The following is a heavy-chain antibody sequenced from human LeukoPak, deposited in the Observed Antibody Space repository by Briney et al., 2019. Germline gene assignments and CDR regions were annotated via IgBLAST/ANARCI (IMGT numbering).Heavy chain of an antibody. Sequence: VSVNVSCKASGYTFTGYFLHWVRQAPGQGLEWMGWINPNSGGTTFAQKFRGRVTMTRDTSISTAYMELSRLRSDDTAVYYCARVFNYYDTSGYYTWGQGTLDTVSS. J-gene: IGHJ5*02. CDR3: ARVFNYYDTSGYYT. CDR1: GYTFTGYF. CDR2: INPNSGGT. V-gene: IGHV1-2*02. D-gene: IGHD3-22*01.